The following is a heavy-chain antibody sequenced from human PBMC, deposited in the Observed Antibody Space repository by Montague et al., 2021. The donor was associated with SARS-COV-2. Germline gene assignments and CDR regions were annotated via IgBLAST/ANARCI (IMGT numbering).Heavy chain of an antibody. J-gene: IGHJ6*02. D-gene: IGHD2-2*01. V-gene: IGHV4-34*01. CDR2: IKHSGST. Sequence: SETLSLTCAVYGASFSGYYWSWIRQPPGKGLEWIGEIKHSGSTNYNPSLKSRVTISVDTSKSQFSLNMSSVTAADTAVYFCARVRAVPAAMRIFTLGRSSYGLAAWGHGTPVTVSS. CDR1: GASFSGYY. CDR3: ARVRAVPAAMRIFTLGRSSYGLAA.